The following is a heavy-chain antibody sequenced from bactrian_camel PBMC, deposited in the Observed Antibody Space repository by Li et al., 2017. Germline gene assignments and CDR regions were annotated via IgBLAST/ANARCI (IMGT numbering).Heavy chain of an antibody. CDR2: IYSYGSNT. V-gene: IGHV3-2*01. J-gene: IGHJ6*01. CDR1: GFAFVDYY. CDR3: ATDHCSGGYCYTPTTRTAFGY. D-gene: IGHD2*01. Sequence: HVQLVESGGGLVQPGGSLRLSCAGSGFAFVDYYMSWVRQAPGKGLEWVASIYSYGSNTYYGDSVKGRFTISRDNAKNTVYLQMNSPKSEDTALYYCATDHCSGGYCYTPTTRTAFGYFGQGTQVTVS.